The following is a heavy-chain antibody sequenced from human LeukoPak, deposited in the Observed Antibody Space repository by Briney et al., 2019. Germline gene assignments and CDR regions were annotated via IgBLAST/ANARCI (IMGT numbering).Heavy chain of an antibody. CDR1: GFTFSSYS. Sequence: GGSLRLSCAASGFTFSSYSMNWVRQAPGKGLEWVSSISSSSSYIYYADSVKGRFTISRDNAKNSLYLQMNSPRAEDTAVYYCARDGRSSTSCYDWGQGTLVTVSS. D-gene: IGHD2-2*01. V-gene: IGHV3-21*01. J-gene: IGHJ4*02. CDR2: ISSSSSYI. CDR3: ARDGRSSTSCYD.